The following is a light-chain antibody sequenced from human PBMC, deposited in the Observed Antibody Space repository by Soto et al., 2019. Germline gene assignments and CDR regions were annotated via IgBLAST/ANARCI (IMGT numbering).Light chain of an antibody. CDR1: NSDIGVYNY. CDR2: EVF. J-gene: IGLJ2*01. CDR3: SSYTTSTTVP. Sequence: QSVLTQPASVSGSLGQSITISCTGTNSDIGVYNYVSWYQQYPGKAPRLIIYEVFNRPSGISHRFSGSKSGNTASLTISGLLTEDEADYYCSSYTTSTTVPFGGGTKVTVL. V-gene: IGLV2-14*01.